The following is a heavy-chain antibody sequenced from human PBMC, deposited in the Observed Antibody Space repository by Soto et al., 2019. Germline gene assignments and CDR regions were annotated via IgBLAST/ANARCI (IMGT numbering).Heavy chain of an antibody. CDR2: INPGNGNT. J-gene: IGHJ5*02. CDR1: AYTFTSYA. CDR3: ARDGTVAGTPQNWIDP. D-gene: IGHD6-19*01. Sequence: QVQLVQSGAEEKKPGASVKVSCKASAYTFTSYAIHWVRQAPGQSLEWMGWINPGNGNTKYSQKFQGRVTITRDTSARTAYMELSSLRSEDTAVYYCARDGTVAGTPQNWIDPWGQGTLVTVSS. V-gene: IGHV1-3*05.